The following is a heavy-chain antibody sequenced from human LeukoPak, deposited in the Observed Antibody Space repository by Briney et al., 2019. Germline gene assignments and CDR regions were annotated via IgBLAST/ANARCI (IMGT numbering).Heavy chain of an antibody. D-gene: IGHD3-3*02. J-gene: IGHJ4*02. CDR1: EGSFSDFY. CDR2: IDHSGST. Sequence: SETLSLTCAVYEGSFSDFYWTWIRQPPGKGLEWIGEIDHSGSTNYNPSLKSRVTISVDTSKNQFSLKLSSVTAADTAVYYCARYVLGASDYWGQGTLVTVSS. CDR3: ARYVLGASDY. V-gene: IGHV4-34*01.